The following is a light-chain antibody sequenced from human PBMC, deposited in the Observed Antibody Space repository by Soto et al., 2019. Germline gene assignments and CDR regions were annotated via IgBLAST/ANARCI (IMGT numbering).Light chain of an antibody. J-gene: IGKJ1*01. CDR2: GAS. CDR1: QSVRNN. CDR3: QHYNEWPPWT. Sequence: VMTHSPATLSVSPGERATLSCRASQSVRNNLAWYQQKPGQAPRLLIFGASTRATGTPARFSGSGSGTEFTLTISSLQSEDFAVYYCQHYNEWPPWTFGQGTKVDIK. V-gene: IGKV3-15*01.